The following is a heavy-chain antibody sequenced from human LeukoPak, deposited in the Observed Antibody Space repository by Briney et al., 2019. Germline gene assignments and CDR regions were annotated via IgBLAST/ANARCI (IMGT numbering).Heavy chain of an antibody. CDR1: GGSFSGYY. J-gene: IGHJ4*02. V-gene: IGHV4-34*01. Sequence: SETLSLTCAVYGGSFSGYYWSWIRQPPGKGLEWIGEINHSGSTNYNPSLKSRVTISVDTSKNQFSLKLSSVTAADTAVYYRARGATGRYSSSYFDYWGQGTLVTVSS. CDR3: ARGATGRYSSSYFDY. D-gene: IGHD6-13*01. CDR2: INHSGST.